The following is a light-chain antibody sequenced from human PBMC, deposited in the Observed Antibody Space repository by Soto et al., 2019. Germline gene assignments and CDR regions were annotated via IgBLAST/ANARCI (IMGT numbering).Light chain of an antibody. Sequence: EIVLTQSPGTLSLSPGERATLSCRASQSVSSSYLAWYQQKPGQAPRLLIYGASSRATGIPDTFSGSGSGTDFTLTISRLEAEDFAVYYCQQYGSSPRVTFGGGTKVEIK. J-gene: IGKJ4*01. CDR1: QSVSSSY. V-gene: IGKV3-20*01. CDR3: QQYGSSPRVT. CDR2: GAS.